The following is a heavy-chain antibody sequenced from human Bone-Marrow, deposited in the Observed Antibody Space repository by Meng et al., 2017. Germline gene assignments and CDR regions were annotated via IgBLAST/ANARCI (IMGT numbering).Heavy chain of an antibody. J-gene: IGHJ4*02. Sequence: ASVKVSCKASGYTFTSYGISCVRQGPGQGREWMGWISAYNGNTNYAQKLQGRVTMTTDTSTSTAYMELRSLRSDDTAVYYCARGPPYGDYVTFDYWGQGTLVTVSS. CDR1: GYTFTSYG. CDR3: ARGPPYGDYVTFDY. D-gene: IGHD4-17*01. CDR2: ISAYNGNT. V-gene: IGHV1-18*01.